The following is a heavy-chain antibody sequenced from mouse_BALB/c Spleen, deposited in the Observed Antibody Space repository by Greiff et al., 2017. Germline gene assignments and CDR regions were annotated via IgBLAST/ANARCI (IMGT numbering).Heavy chain of an antibody. Sequence: DVQLVESGGGLVKPGGSLKLSCAASGFTFSSYAMSWVRQSPEKRLEWVAEISSGGSYTYYPDTVTGRFTISRDNAKNTLYLEMSSLRSEDTAMYYCARHGPWFAYWGQGTLVTVSA. V-gene: IGHV5-9-4*01. D-gene: IGHD1-2*01. CDR2: ISSGGSYT. J-gene: IGHJ3*01. CDR3: ARHGPWFAY. CDR1: GFTFSSYA.